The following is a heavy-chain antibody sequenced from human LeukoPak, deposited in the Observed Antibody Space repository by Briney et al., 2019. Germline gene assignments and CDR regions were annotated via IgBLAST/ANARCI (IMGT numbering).Heavy chain of an antibody. Sequence: GGSLRLSCAASGFTFSSYAMSWVRQAPGKGLEWVSAISGSGGSTYYADSVKGRFTISRDNATLYLQMISLRAEDTAVYYCARGNYYGMDVWGQGTTVTVSS. CDR1: GFTFSSYA. CDR3: ARGNYYGMDV. J-gene: IGHJ6*02. CDR2: ISGSGGST. V-gene: IGHV3-23*01.